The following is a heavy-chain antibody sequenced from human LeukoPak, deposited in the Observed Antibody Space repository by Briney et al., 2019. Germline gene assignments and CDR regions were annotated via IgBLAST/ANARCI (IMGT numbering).Heavy chain of an antibody. CDR1: GYSISSGYY. Sequence: RRSETLSLTCTVSGYSISSGYYWGWIRQPPGKGLEWIGSIYHSGSTYYNPSLKSRVTISVDTSKNQFSLKLSSVTAADTAVYYCASRKNSGYDYWGQGTLVTVSS. CDR3: ASRKNSGYDY. J-gene: IGHJ4*02. V-gene: IGHV4-38-2*02. CDR2: IYHSGST. D-gene: IGHD5-12*01.